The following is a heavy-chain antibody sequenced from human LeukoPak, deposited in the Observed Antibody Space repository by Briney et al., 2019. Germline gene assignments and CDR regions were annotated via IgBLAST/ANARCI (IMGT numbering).Heavy chain of an antibody. CDR1: GFTFSDYS. Sequence: PGGSLRLSCAASGFTFSDYSMNWVRQAPGKGLEWVSYISSSSSTIYYADSVKGRFTISRDNAKNSLYLQMNSLRAEDTAVYYCARGRYSSSWSHMDVWGKGTTVTVSS. D-gene: IGHD6-13*01. V-gene: IGHV3-48*01. CDR3: ARGRYSSSWSHMDV. CDR2: ISSSSSTI. J-gene: IGHJ6*03.